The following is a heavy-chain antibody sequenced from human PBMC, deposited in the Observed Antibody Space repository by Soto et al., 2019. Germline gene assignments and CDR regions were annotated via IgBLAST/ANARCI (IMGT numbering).Heavy chain of an antibody. CDR3: ATDSATSYFGMDV. J-gene: IGHJ6*02. V-gene: IGHV4-34*01. Sequence: PSETLSLTCAVHGGSFTGNYRSWIRQPPGKGLEWIGEVNDSGSTNFNPSLKSRVTISVDTSKKQFTLKLTSVTAADTAVYYCATDSATSYFGMDVWGHGTTVTVSS. CDR2: VNDSGST. D-gene: IGHD1-26*01. CDR1: GGSFTGNY.